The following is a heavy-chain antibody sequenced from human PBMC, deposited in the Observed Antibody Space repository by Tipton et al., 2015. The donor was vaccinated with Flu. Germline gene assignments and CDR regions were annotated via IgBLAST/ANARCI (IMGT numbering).Heavy chain of an antibody. V-gene: IGHV3-20*04. J-gene: IGHJ4*02. CDR1: GFTFDDYG. CDR3: ARDRTRLASPLDY. Sequence: GSLRLSCAASGFTFDDYGMSWVRQAPGKGLEWVSGINWNGGTTGYADSVKGRFIISRDNAKNSLSLQMNSLRAEDTALYFCARDRTRLASPLDYWGQGILVTVSS. CDR2: INWNGGTT. D-gene: IGHD3-16*01.